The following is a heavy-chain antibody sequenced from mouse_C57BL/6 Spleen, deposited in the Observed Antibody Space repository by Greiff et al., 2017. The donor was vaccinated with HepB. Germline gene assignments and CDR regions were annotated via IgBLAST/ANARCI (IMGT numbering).Heavy chain of an antibody. J-gene: IGHJ1*03. CDR1: GYAFSSSW. V-gene: IGHV1-82*01. Sequence: VKLMESGPELVKPGASVKISCKASGYAFSSSWMNWVKQRPGKGLEWIGRIYPGDGDTNYNGKFKGKATLTADKSSSPAYMQLSSLTSEDSAVYFCAREGITTASWYFDVWGTGTTVTVSS. D-gene: IGHD1-2*01. CDR3: AREGITTASWYFDV. CDR2: IYPGDGDT.